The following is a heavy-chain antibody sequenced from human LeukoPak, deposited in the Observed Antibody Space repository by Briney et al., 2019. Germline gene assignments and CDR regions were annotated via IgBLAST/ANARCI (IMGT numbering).Heavy chain of an antibody. CDR2: IIPIFGTA. V-gene: IGHV1-69*06. D-gene: IGHD6-19*01. J-gene: IGHJ4*02. CDR1: GYTFTSYA. Sequence: ASVKVSCKASGYTFTSYAISWVRQAPGQGLEWMGGIIPIFGTANYAQKFQGRVTITADKSTSTAYMELSSLRSEDTAVYYCARASRYSSGWYVPVGYWGQGTLVTVSS. CDR3: ARASRYSSGWYVPVGY.